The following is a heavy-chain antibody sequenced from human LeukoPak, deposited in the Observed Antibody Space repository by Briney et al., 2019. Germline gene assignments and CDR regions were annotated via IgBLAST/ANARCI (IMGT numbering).Heavy chain of an antibody. CDR3: AREQNRGHYYYMDV. CDR1: GDTFTGYY. V-gene: IGHV1-2*02. D-gene: IGHD2/OR15-2a*01. CDR2: INPNSGGT. Sequence: GASVKVSCKASGDTFTGYYMHWVRQAPGQGPEWMGWINPNSGGTNYAQKFQGRVTMTRDTSISTAYMELSRLRSDDTAVYYCAREQNRGHYYYMDVWGKGTTVTVSS. J-gene: IGHJ6*03.